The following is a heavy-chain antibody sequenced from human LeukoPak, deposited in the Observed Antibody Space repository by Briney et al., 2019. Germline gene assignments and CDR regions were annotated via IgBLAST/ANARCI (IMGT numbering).Heavy chain of an antibody. CDR3: ASSSIAAAGTDY. D-gene: IGHD6-13*01. J-gene: IGHJ4*02. V-gene: IGHV3-21*01. Sequence: GGSLRLSCAASGFTFSSYAMSWVRQAPGKGLEWVSSISSSSSYIYYADSVKGRFTISRDNAKNSLYLQMNSLRAEDTAVYYCASSSIAAAGTDYWGQGTLVTVSS. CDR1: GFTFSSYA. CDR2: ISSSSSYI.